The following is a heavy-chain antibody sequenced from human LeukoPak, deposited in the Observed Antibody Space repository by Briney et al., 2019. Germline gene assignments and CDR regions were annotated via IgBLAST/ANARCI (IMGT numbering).Heavy chain of an antibody. CDR3: ALAAGGL. J-gene: IGHJ2*01. CDR1: GFTFDDYA. D-gene: IGHD6-13*01. Sequence: SLRLSCAASGFTFDDYAMHWVRQAPGKGLEWVSGISWNSGSIGYAYSVKGPFTISRDNAKHSLYLQMNSLRAEDTALYYCALAAGGLWGRGTLVTVSS. V-gene: IGHV3-9*01. CDR2: ISWNSGSI.